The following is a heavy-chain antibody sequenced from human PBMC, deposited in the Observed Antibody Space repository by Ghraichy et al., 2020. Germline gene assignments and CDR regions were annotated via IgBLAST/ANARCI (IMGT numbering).Heavy chain of an antibody. D-gene: IGHD6-13*01. CDR3: ARAKVGRSWYSRGYYFDY. V-gene: IGHV4-34*01. CDR1: GGSFSGYY. J-gene: IGHJ4*02. CDR2: INHSGST. Sequence: SETLSLTCAVYGGSFSGYYWSWIRQPPGKGLEWIGEINHSGSTNYNPSLKSRVTISVDTSKNKFSLKLSSVTAADTAVYYCARAKVGRSWYSRGYYFDYWGQGTLVTVSS.